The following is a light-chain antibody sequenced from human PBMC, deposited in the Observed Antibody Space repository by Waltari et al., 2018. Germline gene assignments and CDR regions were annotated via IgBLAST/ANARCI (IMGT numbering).Light chain of an antibody. V-gene: IGLV8-61*01. Sequence: QTVVTQEPSLSVSPGGTVTLTCALSSGSLSSTSYASWYQQTPGQATRTIISKSTVRSSGVPCRCSGSIFGNKAALTITGGQADDESDYYCLLYMGSGIWVFGGGTKLTVI. CDR3: LLYMGSGIWV. CDR2: KST. CDR1: SGSLSSTSY. J-gene: IGLJ3*02.